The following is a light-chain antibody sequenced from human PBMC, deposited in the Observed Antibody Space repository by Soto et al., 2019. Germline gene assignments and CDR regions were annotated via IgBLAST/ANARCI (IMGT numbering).Light chain of an antibody. V-gene: IGLV2-14*03. CDR2: DVR. CDR3: SSYTSSRTLV. J-gene: IGLJ1*01. Sequence: QSALTQPASVSGSPGQSITISCTGTSSDVGGYNYVSWYQHHPGKAPKLMVFDVRDRPSGVSNRFSGSKSGNTASLTISGLQAEDEADYYCSSYTSSRTLVFGTGTKVTVL. CDR1: SSDVGGYNY.